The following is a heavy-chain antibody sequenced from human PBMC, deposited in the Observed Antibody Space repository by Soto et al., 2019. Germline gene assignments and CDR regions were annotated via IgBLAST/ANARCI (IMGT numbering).Heavy chain of an antibody. CDR3: ARDQAHCGGGCPYRYFCL. CDR2: IYYSGST. V-gene: IGHV4-31*01. D-gene: IGHD2-21*02. J-gene: IGHJ2*01. Sequence: QVQLQESGPGLVKPSQTLSLTCTVSGGSISSGGYYWSWIRQHPGKGLEWIGYIYYSGSTYYNPSPKSQVTISVDTSNNQFPLQLSSVTAADTAVYYCARDQAHCGGGCPYRYFCLWGRGTLVTVSS. CDR1: GGSISSGGYY.